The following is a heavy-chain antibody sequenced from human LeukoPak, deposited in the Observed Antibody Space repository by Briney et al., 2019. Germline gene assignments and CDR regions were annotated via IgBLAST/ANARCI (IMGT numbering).Heavy chain of an antibody. CDR3: VSVVAGTIDY. D-gene: IGHD6-19*01. Sequence: ASVEVSCKASGGTFSSYAISWVRQAPGQGLEWMGGIIPIFGTANYAQKFQGRVTITTDESTSTAYMELSSLRSEDTAVYYCVSVVAGTIDYWGQGTLVTVSS. CDR2: IIPIFGTA. CDR1: GGTFSSYA. V-gene: IGHV1-69*05. J-gene: IGHJ4*02.